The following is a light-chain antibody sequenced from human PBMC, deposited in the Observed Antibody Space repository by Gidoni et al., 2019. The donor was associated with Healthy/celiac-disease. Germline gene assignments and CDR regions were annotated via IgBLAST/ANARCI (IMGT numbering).Light chain of an antibody. CDR1: QSVLYSSNNKNY. CDR3: QQYYNIPFT. V-gene: IGKV4-1*01. Sequence: DIVVTQSTDSLAVSLGERATINCKSSQSVLYSSNNKNYLAWYQQKPGQPPKLLIYGASTRESGVPDRFSGSGSGTDFTLTISSLQAEDLAVYYCQQYYNIPFTFGPGTKVDIK. CDR2: GAS. J-gene: IGKJ3*01.